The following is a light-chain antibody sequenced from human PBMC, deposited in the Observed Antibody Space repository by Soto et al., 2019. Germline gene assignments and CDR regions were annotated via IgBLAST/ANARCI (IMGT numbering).Light chain of an antibody. CDR2: GAS. CDR1: QSVSNN. CDR3: QQYNKWPYS. V-gene: IGKV3-15*01. J-gene: IGKJ2*03. Sequence: ETVMTQSPATLSLSPGERATLSCRASQSVSNNLAWYQQKPGQAPRLLIYGASTRATGIPARFSGSGSGTEFSLPISSLQSEDFAVYYCQQYNKWPYSFGQGTKLEIK.